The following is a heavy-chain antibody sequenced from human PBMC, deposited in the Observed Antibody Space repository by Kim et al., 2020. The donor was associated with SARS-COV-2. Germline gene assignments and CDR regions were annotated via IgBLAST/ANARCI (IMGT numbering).Heavy chain of an antibody. CDR2: IYYTGIT. CDR1: GGSISRDY. CDR3: ARHFCNSSSCSSSSWFDP. V-gene: IGHV4-59*08. D-gene: IGHD3-22*01. J-gene: IGHJ5*02. Sequence: SETLSLTCTVSGGSISRDYWSWIRQPPGKGLEWIGYIYYTGITSYNRSLKSRVNISVDTSKNQISLNVMSVTAADTAVYFCARHFCNSSSCSSSSWFDPWGPGTLGTVSS.